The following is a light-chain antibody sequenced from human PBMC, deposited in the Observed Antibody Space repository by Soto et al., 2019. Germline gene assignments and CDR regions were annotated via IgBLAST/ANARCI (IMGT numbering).Light chain of an antibody. CDR2: GAS. CDR3: QQANSFPLT. CDR1: QSISSN. J-gene: IGKJ4*01. V-gene: IGKV3-15*01. Sequence: EIVLTQSPGTLSLSPGEGATLSCRASQSISSNLAWYQQKPGQAPRLLIYGASTRATGIPARFSGSGSGTEFTLTINSLQPEDFATYYCQQANSFPLTFGGGTKVDI.